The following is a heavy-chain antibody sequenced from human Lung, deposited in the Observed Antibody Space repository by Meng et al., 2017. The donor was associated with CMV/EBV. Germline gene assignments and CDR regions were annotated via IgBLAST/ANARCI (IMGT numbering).Heavy chain of an antibody. J-gene: IGHJ6*02. V-gene: IGHV4-61*01. CDR1: GGSASSGSYY. Sequence: CTLPGGSASSGSYYWSWIRQPPGKGLEWIGYIYYSGSTNYNPSLKSRVTISVDTSKNQFSLKLSSVTAADTAVYYCARGFRGGYTYYYGMDFWGQGXTVTVSS. CDR2: IYYSGST. CDR3: ARGFRGGYTYYYGMDF. D-gene: IGHD3-3*01.